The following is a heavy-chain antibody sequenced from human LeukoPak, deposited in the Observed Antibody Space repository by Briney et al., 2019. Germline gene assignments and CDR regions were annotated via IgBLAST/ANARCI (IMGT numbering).Heavy chain of an antibody. V-gene: IGHV1-24*01. CDR3: ATSLPRRRISEETYYYYYMDV. J-gene: IGHJ6*03. CDR1: GYTLTASS. CDR2: FDPEDGET. Sequence: ASVKVSCKVSGYTLTASSMHWVRQAPGKGLEWMGGFDPEDGETIYAQKFQGRVTMTEDTSTDTAYMELSSLRSEDTAVYYCATSLPRRRISEETYYYYYMDVWGKGTTVTISS. D-gene: IGHD2-15*01.